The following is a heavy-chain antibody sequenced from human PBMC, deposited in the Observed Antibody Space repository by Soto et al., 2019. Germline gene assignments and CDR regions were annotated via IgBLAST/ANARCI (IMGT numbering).Heavy chain of an antibody. V-gene: IGHV1-18*01. CDR3: AMVDVYVTPSPQDV. D-gene: IGHD3-16*01. CDR2: INAYNGNT. J-gene: IGHJ6*02. Sequence: QVQLVQSGAEVKNPGASVKVSCKASGYSFTRYGIGWARQAPGQGLEWMGWINAYNGNTNYAQNLQGRLTLTTDTSTNTAHMELRSLRSNDTAIYYCAMVDVYVTPSPQDVWGQGTTVTVSS. CDR1: GYSFTRYG.